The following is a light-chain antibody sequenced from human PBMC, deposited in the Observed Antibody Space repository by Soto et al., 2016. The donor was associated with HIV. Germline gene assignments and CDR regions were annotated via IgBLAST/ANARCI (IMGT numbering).Light chain of an antibody. CDR2: AAS. Sequence: DIQLTQSPSFLSASVEDRVTITCRASQGISSYLAWYQRKPGKAPKLLIYAASTLQSGVPSRFSGSGSGTEFTLTISSLQPEDFATYYCQQLNSYPPTFGGGTKVEIK. J-gene: IGKJ4*01. V-gene: IGKV1-9*01. CDR3: QQLNSYPPT. CDR1: QGISSY.